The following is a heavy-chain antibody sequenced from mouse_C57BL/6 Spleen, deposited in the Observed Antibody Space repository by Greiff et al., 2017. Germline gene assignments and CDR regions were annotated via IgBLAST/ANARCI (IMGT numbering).Heavy chain of an antibody. V-gene: IGHV1-61*01. J-gene: IGHJ4*01. CDR2: IYPSDSET. CDR1: GYTFTSYW. D-gene: IGHD2-3*01. Sequence: QVQLQQPGAELVRPGSSVKLSCKASGYTFTSYWMDWVKQRPGQGLEWIGNIYPSDSETHYNQKFKDKATLTEDKSSSTAYMQLSSLTSEDAAVYDSARDGYCAGAMDYWGQGTSVTVST. CDR3: ARDGYCAGAMDY.